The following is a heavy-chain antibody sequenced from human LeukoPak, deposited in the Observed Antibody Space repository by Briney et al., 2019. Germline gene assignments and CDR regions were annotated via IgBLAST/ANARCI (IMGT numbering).Heavy chain of an antibody. Sequence: GATVKISCKTSGYIFTDYYMYWVQQAPGKGLEWMGRVDPEDGETIYAEKFQGRVTITADTSIDTVYMELSSLRSDDTAVYYCATDAGHCSSNSCDPRPLDYWGQGTLVTVSS. J-gene: IGHJ4*02. V-gene: IGHV1-69-2*01. CDR3: ATDAGHCSSNSCDPRPLDY. CDR2: VDPEDGET. D-gene: IGHD2-2*01. CDR1: GYIFTDYY.